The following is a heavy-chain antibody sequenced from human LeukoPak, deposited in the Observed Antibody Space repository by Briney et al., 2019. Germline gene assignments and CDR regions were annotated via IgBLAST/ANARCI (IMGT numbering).Heavy chain of an antibody. Sequence: ASVKVSCKASGYTFTSYYMHWVRQAPGQGLEWMGIINPSGGSTSYAQKFQGRVTMTRDMSTSTVYMEPSSLRSEDTAVYYCARDMEMATIAVDYWGQGTLVTVSS. CDR3: ARDMEMATIAVDY. CDR2: INPSGGST. CDR1: GYTFTSYY. V-gene: IGHV1-46*01. D-gene: IGHD5-24*01. J-gene: IGHJ4*02.